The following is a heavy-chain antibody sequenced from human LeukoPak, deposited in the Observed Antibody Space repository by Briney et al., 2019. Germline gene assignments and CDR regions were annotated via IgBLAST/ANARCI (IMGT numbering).Heavy chain of an antibody. D-gene: IGHD3-3*01. Sequence: GASVKVSCKASGGTFSSYAISWVRQAPGQGLEWMGGIIPTFGTANYAQKFQGRVTITADESTSTAYMELSSLRSEDTAVYYCARGRRGDFWSGYYGQTTTYYYYYYMDVWGKGTTVTVSS. CDR1: GGTFSSYA. CDR2: IIPTFGTA. CDR3: ARGRRGDFWSGYYGQTTTYYYYYYMDV. V-gene: IGHV1-69*01. J-gene: IGHJ6*03.